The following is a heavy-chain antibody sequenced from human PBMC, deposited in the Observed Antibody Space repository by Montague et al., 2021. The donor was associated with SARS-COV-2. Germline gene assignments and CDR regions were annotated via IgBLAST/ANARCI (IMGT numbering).Heavy chain of an antibody. CDR2: IYATGGT. CDR1: GESISGFY. D-gene: IGHD2/OR15-2a*01. J-gene: IGHJ5*02. CDR3: ARGGRGSRYYLLSGTWFDP. V-gene: IGHV4-4*07. Sequence: SETLSLTCTASGESISGFYWNWIRQPAGKGLEWIGRIYATGGTNSNPSLKSRVTMLVDTSKNQFSLKTSSVTAADTAVYYCARGGRGSRYYLLSGTWFDPWGQGTLVTVSS.